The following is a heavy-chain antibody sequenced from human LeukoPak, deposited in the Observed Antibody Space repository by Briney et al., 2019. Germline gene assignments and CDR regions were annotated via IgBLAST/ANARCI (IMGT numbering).Heavy chain of an antibody. CDR3: ARHRLSTTSGYAFDYMDV. J-gene: IGHJ6*03. V-gene: IGHV4-38-2*01. Sequence: SETLSLTCAVSGYSISSGYYWGWIRQPPGKGLEWIGSMYHSGSTYYNPSLKSRVTISVDTSGNQFSLKLTSVTAADTAVYFCARHRLSTTSGYAFDYMDVWGKGTTVTVSS. CDR1: GYSISSGYY. D-gene: IGHD5-12*01. CDR2: MYHSGST.